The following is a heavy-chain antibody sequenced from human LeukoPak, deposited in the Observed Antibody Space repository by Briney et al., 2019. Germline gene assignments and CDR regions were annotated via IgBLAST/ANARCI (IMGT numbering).Heavy chain of an antibody. CDR3: ARGPIQLWLLGPSEGTNWFDP. Sequence: ASVKVSCKASGGTFSSYAISRVRQAPGQGLEWMGRIIPIFGIANYAQKFQGRVTITADKSTSTAYMELSSLRSEDTAVYYCARGPIQLWLLGPSEGTNWFDPWGQGTLVTVSS. V-gene: IGHV1-69*04. D-gene: IGHD5-18*01. J-gene: IGHJ5*02. CDR2: IIPIFGIA. CDR1: GGTFSSYA.